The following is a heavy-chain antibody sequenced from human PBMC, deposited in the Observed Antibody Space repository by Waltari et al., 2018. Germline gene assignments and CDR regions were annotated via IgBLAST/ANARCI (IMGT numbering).Heavy chain of an antibody. CDR2: IYSGGST. J-gene: IGHJ4*02. Sequence: EVQLVESGGGLIQPGGSLRLSCAASGFTVSSNYMSWVRQAPGKGLEWVSGIYSGGSTYDADSVKGRFTISRYNSKNTLYLQMNSLRAEDTAVYYCARVDSSGYLDYWGQGTLVTVSS. CDR1: GFTVSSNY. CDR3: ARVDSSGYLDY. V-gene: IGHV3-53*01. D-gene: IGHD3-22*01.